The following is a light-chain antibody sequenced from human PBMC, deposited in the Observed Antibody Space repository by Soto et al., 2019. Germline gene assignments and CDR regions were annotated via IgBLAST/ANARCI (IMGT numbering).Light chain of an antibody. CDR3: AAGGASLTGYA. CDR1: SSNIGTNA. J-gene: IGLJ1*01. Sequence: QSVLTQPLSASGTPGQRGTISCSGGSSNIGTNAVNWYQQLPGTAPKLLIYNNNQRPSGVPDRFSGPKSGTSASLAISGPKFEKEADYYGAAGGASLTGYAFGPGPK. CDR2: NNN. V-gene: IGLV1-44*01.